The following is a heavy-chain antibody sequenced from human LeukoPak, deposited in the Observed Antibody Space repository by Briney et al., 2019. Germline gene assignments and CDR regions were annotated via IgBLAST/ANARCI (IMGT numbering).Heavy chain of an antibody. CDR3: ARHRQGEYFDY. CDR1: GGSISSYY. J-gene: IGHJ4*02. D-gene: IGHD3-10*01. CDR2: IYYSGST. Sequence: SETLSLTCTVSGGSISSYYWSWIRQPPGKGPEWIGYIYYSGSTNYNPSLKSRVTISVDTSKNQFSLKLSSVTAADTAVYYCARHRQGEYFDYWGQGTLVTVSS. V-gene: IGHV4-59*08.